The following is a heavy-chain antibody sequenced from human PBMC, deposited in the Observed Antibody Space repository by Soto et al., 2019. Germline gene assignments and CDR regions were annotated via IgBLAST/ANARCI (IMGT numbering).Heavy chain of an antibody. CDR3: ARGPLVVLNYFES. V-gene: IGHV1-69*02. CDR1: GGTFRNYP. J-gene: IGHJ4*02. CDR2: IFPLTDIP. Sequence: QVQLVQSGTAVKQPGSSVKVSCKASGGTFRNYPINWVRQAPGQGLEWMGSIFPLTDIPDYAQNFQARLTISADKSTSTAYMELSSLTSDDTAMYFCARGPLVVLNYFESWGQGTLVTVSS.